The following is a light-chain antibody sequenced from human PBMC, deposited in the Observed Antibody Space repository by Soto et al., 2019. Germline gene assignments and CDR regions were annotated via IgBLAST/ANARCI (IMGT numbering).Light chain of an antibody. J-gene: IGLJ1*01. Sequence: QSALTQPPSASGSPGQSATISCTGTSSDVGGYNYVSWYQQYPGKVPKLMVYEVNNRPSGVPDRFSGSKSGNTASLTVSGLQAEDEADYYCTSYAGGNNVFGTGTKLTVL. CDR3: TSYAGGNNV. CDR1: SSDVGGYNY. CDR2: EVN. V-gene: IGLV2-8*01.